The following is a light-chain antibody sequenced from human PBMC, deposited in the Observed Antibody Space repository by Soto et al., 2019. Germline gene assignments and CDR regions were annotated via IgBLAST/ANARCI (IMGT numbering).Light chain of an antibody. Sequence: QSVLTQPPSASGTPGQRVTISCSGSSSNIGSNYVYWYQQLPGTAPKLIIYRNNQRPSGVPDRFSGSKSGTSASLAISGLRSEDEADYYCAAWDDSLSALFGGGTKLTVL. CDR3: AAWDDSLSAL. CDR1: SSNIGSNY. V-gene: IGLV1-47*01. J-gene: IGLJ2*01. CDR2: RNN.